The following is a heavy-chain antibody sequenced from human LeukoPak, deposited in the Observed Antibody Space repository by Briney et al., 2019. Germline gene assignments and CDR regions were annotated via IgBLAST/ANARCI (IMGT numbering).Heavy chain of an antibody. J-gene: IGHJ4*02. CDR2: INPNSGGT. V-gene: IGHV1-2*02. D-gene: IGHD1-26*01. CDR1: GYTFTCYY. CDR3: AREGRGSYNLARIPFDY. Sequence: GASVKVSCKASGYTFTCYYMHWVRQAPGQGLEWMGLINPNSGGTNYAQKFQGRVTMTRDTSISTAYMELSRLRSDDTAVYYCAREGRGSYNLARIPFDYWGQGTLVTVSS.